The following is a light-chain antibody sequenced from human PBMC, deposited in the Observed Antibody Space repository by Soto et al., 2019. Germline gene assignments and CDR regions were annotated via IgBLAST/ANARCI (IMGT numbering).Light chain of an antibody. Sequence: EIVLTQSPGTLSLSPGERATLSCRASQSVSSSYLAWYQQKPGQAPRLLIYGASSRATGIPDRFSGSGSGTDFTLTISRLEPEDFAVYYCQQYGSSGTFGQGTNVDIK. CDR1: QSVSSSY. V-gene: IGKV3-20*01. J-gene: IGKJ1*01. CDR2: GAS. CDR3: QQYGSSGT.